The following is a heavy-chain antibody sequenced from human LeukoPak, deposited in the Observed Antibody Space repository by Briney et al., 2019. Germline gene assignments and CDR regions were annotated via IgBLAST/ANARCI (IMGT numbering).Heavy chain of an antibody. V-gene: IGHV1-18*04. D-gene: IGHD6-19*01. CDR1: GYTFTGYY. CDR2: INAYNDDA. CDR3: ARGDLSVAGGFDY. Sequence: ASVKVSCKASGYTFTGYYMHWVRQAPGQGLEWMGWINAYNDDANFAQRLQGRVTMTTDTSTSTAYMELRSLRSDDTAMYYCARGDLSVAGGFDYWGQGTLITVSS. J-gene: IGHJ4*02.